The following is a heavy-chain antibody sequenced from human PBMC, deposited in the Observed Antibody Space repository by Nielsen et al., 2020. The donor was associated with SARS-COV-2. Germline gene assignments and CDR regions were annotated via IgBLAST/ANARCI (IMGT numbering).Heavy chain of an antibody. J-gene: IGHJ4*02. CDR3: ARGSNGYDTSGFDY. V-gene: IGHV7-4-1*02. D-gene: IGHD3-22*01. CDR2: INTNTGHP. Sequence: ASVKVSCKASGYTFTNYAMNWVRQAPGQGLEWMGWINTNTGHPMYAQGFTGRFVFSLDTSVSTAYLQTTSLKAEDTAVYYCARGSNGYDTSGFDYWGQGTLATVSS. CDR1: GYTFTNYA.